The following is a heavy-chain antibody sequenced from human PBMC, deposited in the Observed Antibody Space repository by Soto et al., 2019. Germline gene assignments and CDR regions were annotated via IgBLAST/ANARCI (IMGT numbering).Heavy chain of an antibody. J-gene: IGHJ4*02. CDR3: TRRGDGSGSLDY. D-gene: IGHD3-10*01. CDR2: IYHSGTT. V-gene: IGHV4-4*03. CDR1: GDSISSSSW. Sequence: QVQLQESGPGLVKPPGTLSLTCAVSGDSISSSSWWSWVRLPPGKGLEWIGEIYHSGTTNYNPSLKSRVTISVDESKNQFALKLSSVTAADTAVYYCTRRGDGSGSLDYWGQGTLVTVSS.